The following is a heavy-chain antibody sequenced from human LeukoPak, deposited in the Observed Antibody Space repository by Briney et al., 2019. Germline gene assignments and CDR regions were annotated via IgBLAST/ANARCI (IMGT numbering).Heavy chain of an antibody. Sequence: PGGSLRLSCVVTGFSISDSYMTWIRQTPGKGLEWLAYISGSGSDIYFADSVKGRFTISRDNAKNSLYLQMNSLRPEDTALYYCSTDPRLLMYWGHGTLVTVSS. CDR3: STDPRLLMY. CDR1: GFSISDSY. CDR2: ISGSGSDI. V-gene: IGHV3-11*01. J-gene: IGHJ4*01. D-gene: IGHD2-8*01.